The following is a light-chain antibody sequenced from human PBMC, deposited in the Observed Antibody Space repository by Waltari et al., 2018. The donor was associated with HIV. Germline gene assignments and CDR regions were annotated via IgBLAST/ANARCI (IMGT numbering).Light chain of an antibody. CDR3: SSYTSSSTRV. J-gene: IGLJ1*01. Sequence: QSALTQPASVSGSPGPSITIHCPGTSSDVGDYNYVSWYQQHPGKAPKLIIYDVSNRPSGVSNRFSGSKSGNTASLTISGLQTEDEADYYCSSYTSSSTRVFGTGTKVTVL. V-gene: IGLV2-14*01. CDR1: SSDVGDYNY. CDR2: DVS.